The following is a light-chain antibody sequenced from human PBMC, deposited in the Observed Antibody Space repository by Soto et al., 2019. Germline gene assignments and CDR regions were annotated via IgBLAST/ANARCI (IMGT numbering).Light chain of an antibody. V-gene: IGLV2-23*02. CDR2: EVS. CDR1: SSDVGSYNL. J-gene: IGLJ1*01. Sequence: QSALTQPASVSGSPGQSITISCTGTSSDVGSYNLVSWYQQHPGKAPKLMIYEVSKRPSGVSNRFSGSKSGNTASLTISGLQGEDEADYYCCSYAGSYVFGTGTKVTVL. CDR3: CSYAGSYV.